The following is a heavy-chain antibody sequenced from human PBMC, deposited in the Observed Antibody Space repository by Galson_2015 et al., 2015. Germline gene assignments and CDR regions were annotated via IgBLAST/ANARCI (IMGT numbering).Heavy chain of an antibody. Sequence: SLRLSCAASGFTFSSYEMNWVRQAPGKGLEWVSYISSSGSTIYYADSVKGRFTISGDNAKNSLYLQMNSLRAEDTAVYYCARRYCSGGSCYGLDAFDIWGQGTMVTVSS. D-gene: IGHD2-15*01. CDR1: GFTFSSYE. CDR2: ISSSGSTI. CDR3: ARRYCSGGSCYGLDAFDI. V-gene: IGHV3-48*03. J-gene: IGHJ3*02.